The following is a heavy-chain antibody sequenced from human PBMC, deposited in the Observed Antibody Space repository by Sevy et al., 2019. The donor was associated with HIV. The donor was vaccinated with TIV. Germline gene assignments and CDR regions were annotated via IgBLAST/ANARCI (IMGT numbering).Heavy chain of an antibody. J-gene: IGHJ4*02. CDR1: GGSISSSNW. CDR2: IYHSGST. Sequence: SDTLSLTCAVSGGSISSSNWWSWVRQPPGKGLEWIGEIYHSGSTNYNPSLKSRVTISVDKSKNQFSPKLSSVTAADTAVYYCASFGYCSGGSCYSYYFDYWGQGTLVTVSS. CDR3: ASFGYCSGGSCYSYYFDY. D-gene: IGHD2-15*01. V-gene: IGHV4-4*02.